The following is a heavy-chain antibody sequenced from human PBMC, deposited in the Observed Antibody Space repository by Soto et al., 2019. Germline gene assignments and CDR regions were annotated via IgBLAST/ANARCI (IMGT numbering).Heavy chain of an antibody. J-gene: IGHJ5*02. V-gene: IGHV4-31*03. D-gene: IGHD3-22*01. CDR1: GASITSDDFY. Sequence: SETLSLTCTVSGASITSDDFYCSWIRQHPGKGLEWIGYMYHSGNTYYTPSLRSRLIMSMDPSKNQFSLRLTSVTAADTAVYYCVKYYYDSSGLNWFDPWGPGTLVTVSS. CDR3: VKYYYDSSGLNWFDP. CDR2: MYHSGNT.